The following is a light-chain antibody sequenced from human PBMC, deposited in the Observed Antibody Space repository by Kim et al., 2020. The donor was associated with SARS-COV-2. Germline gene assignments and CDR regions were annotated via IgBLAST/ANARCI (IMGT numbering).Light chain of an antibody. J-gene: IGKJ4*01. CDR1: HGISNS. V-gene: IGKV1-27*01. Sequence: DIQMTQSPSSLSASVGDRVTITCRASHGISNSLAWYQQRPGKVPKLLIYGASTLQTGVPSRFSGSGSGTDFTLTISSLQPEDVGTYYCQKCYSTPRTFGGGTKVEIK. CDR2: GAS. CDR3: QKCYSTPRT.